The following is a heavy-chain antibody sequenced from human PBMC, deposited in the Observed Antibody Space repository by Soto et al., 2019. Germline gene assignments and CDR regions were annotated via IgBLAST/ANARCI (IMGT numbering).Heavy chain of an antibody. CDR1: GFTFSSYA. CDR3: AKDYRYCSS. J-gene: IGHJ4*02. CDR2: ISGSGGIA. Sequence: GGSLRLSCAASGFTFSSYAMSWVRQAPGKGLEWVSSISGSGGIAYHADSVKGRSTISRDNSKNTLYLQMNSLRAEDTAIYYCAKDYRYCSSWGQGTLVTVSS. V-gene: IGHV3-23*01. D-gene: IGHD2-2*01.